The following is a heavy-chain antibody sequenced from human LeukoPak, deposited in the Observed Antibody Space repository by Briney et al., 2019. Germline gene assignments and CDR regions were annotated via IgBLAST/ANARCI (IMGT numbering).Heavy chain of an antibody. CDR2: IYTSGST. CDR1: GGSISSYY. J-gene: IGHJ4*02. CDR3: ARGGWELLLGYFDY. D-gene: IGHD1-26*01. Sequence: SETLSLTCTVSGGSISSYYWSWIRQPAGKGLEWIGRIYTSGSTNYNPSLKSRVTMSVDTSKNQFSLKLSSVTAVDTAVYYCARGGWELLLGYFDYWGQGTLVTVSS. V-gene: IGHV4-4*07.